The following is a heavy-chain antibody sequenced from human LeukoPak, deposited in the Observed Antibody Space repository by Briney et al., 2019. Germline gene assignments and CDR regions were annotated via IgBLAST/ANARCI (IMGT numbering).Heavy chain of an antibody. CDR3: ARRSNYMDV. Sequence: SETLSLTCTVSGGSINSDYWSWIRQPPGKGLEWIGYIYYLGGSKYNSSLKSRVTISLYMSKNKFSLILRSVTAADTAVYYCARRSNYMDVWGKGTTVTVSS. D-gene: IGHD4-11*01. J-gene: IGHJ6*03. CDR2: IYYLGGS. CDR1: GGSINSDY. V-gene: IGHV4-59*08.